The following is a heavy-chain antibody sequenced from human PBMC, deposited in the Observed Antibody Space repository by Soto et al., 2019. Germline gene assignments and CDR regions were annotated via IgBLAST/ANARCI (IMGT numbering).Heavy chain of an antibody. Sequence: PGGSLRLSCAASGFTFSSYSMNWVRQAPGKGLEWVALISYDGSDKDYADSVKGRFTISRDNSRNTLFLQMNSPRAEDTAVYYCARDYYKYYDSSGYYRSPAYWGQGTLVTVSS. J-gene: IGHJ4*02. V-gene: IGHV3-30-3*01. CDR1: GFTFSSYS. D-gene: IGHD3-22*01. CDR2: ISYDGSDK. CDR3: ARDYYKYYDSSGYYRSPAY.